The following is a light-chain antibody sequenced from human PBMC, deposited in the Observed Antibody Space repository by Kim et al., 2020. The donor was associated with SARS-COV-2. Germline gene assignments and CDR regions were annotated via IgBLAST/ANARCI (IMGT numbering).Light chain of an antibody. CDR3: QAWDSSTVV. J-gene: IGLJ2*01. Sequence: SYELTQPPSVSVSPGQTASITCSGDKLGDKYACWYQQKPGQYPVLVIYKDSKRPSGIPERFSGSNSGNTATLTISGTQAMDEADYDCQAWDSSTVVFGGG. CDR1: KLGDKY. V-gene: IGLV3-1*01. CDR2: KDS.